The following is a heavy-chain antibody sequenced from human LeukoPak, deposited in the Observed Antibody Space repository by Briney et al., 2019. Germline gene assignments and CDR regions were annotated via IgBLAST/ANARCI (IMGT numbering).Heavy chain of an antibody. J-gene: IGHJ4*02. Sequence: SETLSLTCAVSGGSISSTNWWTWVRQPPGKGLEWIGYIYYSGSTNYNPSLKSRVTISVDTSKNQFSLKLSSVTAADTAVYYCARSPYSSGWYGGYYFDYWGQGTLVTVSS. CDR2: IYYSGST. CDR3: ARSPYSSGWYGGYYFDY. CDR1: GGSISSTNW. V-gene: IGHV4-4*02. D-gene: IGHD6-19*01.